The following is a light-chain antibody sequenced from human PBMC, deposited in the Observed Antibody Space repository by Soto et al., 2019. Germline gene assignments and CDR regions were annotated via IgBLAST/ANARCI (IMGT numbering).Light chain of an antibody. Sequence: DIVLTQSPGTLSSSPGERATLSCRASQSVSSSYFAWYQQKPGQATRLLMYLASSRATGLPDRFSGSGSGTDFTLTISGLEPEDFAVYYCQQYGSSPWTFGQGTKVEIK. CDR2: LAS. V-gene: IGKV3-20*01. CDR1: QSVSSSY. CDR3: QQYGSSPWT. J-gene: IGKJ1*01.